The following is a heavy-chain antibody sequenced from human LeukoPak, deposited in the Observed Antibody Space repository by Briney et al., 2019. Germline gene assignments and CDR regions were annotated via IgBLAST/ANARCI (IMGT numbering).Heavy chain of an antibody. Sequence: GGSLRLSCAASGFTFSSYAMSWVRQAPGKGLEGVSAISGSGGSTYYADSVKGRFTISRDNAKNSLYLQMNSLRAEDTAVYYCAREWAAAGSLVAFDIWGQGTMVTVSS. CDR2: ISGSGGST. V-gene: IGHV3-23*01. CDR1: GFTFSSYA. CDR3: AREWAAAGSLVAFDI. D-gene: IGHD6-13*01. J-gene: IGHJ3*02.